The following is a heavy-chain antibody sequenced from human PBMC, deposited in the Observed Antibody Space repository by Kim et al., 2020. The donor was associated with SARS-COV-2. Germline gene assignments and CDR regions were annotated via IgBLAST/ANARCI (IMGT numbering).Heavy chain of an antibody. CDR1: GFSLSTNGMC. D-gene: IGHD2-2*01. CDR3: ARIRCHCSSTSCQAAFFDY. V-gene: IGHV2-70*11. CDR2: IDWDNDR. J-gene: IGHJ4*02. Sequence: SGPTLVNPTQTLTLTCTFSGFSLSTNGMCVSWIRQPPGKALEWLARIDWDNDRYYSTSLKTRLTISKDTSKNQVVLTLNNIYPVDTATYYCARIRCHCSSTSCQAAFFDYWGQGTLVTVSS.